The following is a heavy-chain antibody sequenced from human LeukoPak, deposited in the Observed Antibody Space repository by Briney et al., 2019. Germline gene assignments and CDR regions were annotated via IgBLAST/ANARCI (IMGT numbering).Heavy chain of an antibody. CDR3: ARGGDGYKPYSGSYSVPKNDNWFDP. D-gene: IGHD1-26*01. Sequence: SVKVSCKASGGRFSSYAISWVRQDPGQGLEWMGGIIPIFGTANYAHKFQGRVTITADESTSTAYMELSSLRSEDTAVYYCARGGDGYKPYSGSYSVPKNDNWFDPWGQGTLVTVSS. V-gene: IGHV1-69*13. CDR1: GGRFSSYA. CDR2: IIPIFGTA. J-gene: IGHJ5*02.